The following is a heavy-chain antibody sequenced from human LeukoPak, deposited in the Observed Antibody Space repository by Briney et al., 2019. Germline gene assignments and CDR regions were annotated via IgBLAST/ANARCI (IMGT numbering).Heavy chain of an antibody. D-gene: IGHD1-1*01. CDR1: GGSISSYY. J-gene: IGHJ5*02. Sequence: SETLSLTCTVSGGSISSYYWSWIRQPPGKGLEWIGHIYGSGSTNYNPSLKSRVTLSVDTSKNQFSLKLSSVTAADMAVYYCAREGTSGTHLNWFDPWGQGTLVTVSS. CDR3: AREGTSGTHLNWFDP. CDR2: IYGSGST. V-gene: IGHV4-59*01.